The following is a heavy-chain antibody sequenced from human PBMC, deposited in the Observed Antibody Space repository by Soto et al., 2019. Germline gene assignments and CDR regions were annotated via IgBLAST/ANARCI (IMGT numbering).Heavy chain of an antibody. CDR3: AKVVVIAAVYYAMDV. J-gene: IGHJ6*02. D-gene: IGHD3-3*01. V-gene: IGHV3-23*01. CDR1: GFTFADYA. Sequence: PXVSLRLSCVASGFTFADYAMTWVRQSPGRGLEWVSSLSVSGGDTYYGGSVKGRFTISRDNSKNTLYLQMSSLRAEDTAVYYCAKVVVIAAVYYAMDVWGQGTTVTVS. CDR2: LSVSGGDT.